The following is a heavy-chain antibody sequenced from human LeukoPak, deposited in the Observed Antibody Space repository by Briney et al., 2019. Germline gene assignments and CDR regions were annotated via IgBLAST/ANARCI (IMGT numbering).Heavy chain of an antibody. CDR3: ARSGYCSGGSCYAHAFDI. Sequence: HAGRSLRLSCAASGFTFSSYAMHWVRQAPSKGLEWVAVISYDGSNKYYADSVKGRFTISRDNSKNTLYLQMNSLRAEDTAVYYCARSGYCSGGSCYAHAFDIWGQGTMVTVSS. CDR1: GFTFSSYA. J-gene: IGHJ3*02. V-gene: IGHV3-30*04. D-gene: IGHD2-15*01. CDR2: ISYDGSNK.